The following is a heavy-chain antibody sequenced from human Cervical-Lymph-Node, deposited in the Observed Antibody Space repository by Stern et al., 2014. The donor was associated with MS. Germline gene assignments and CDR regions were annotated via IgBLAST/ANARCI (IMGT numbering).Heavy chain of an antibody. J-gene: IGHJ4*02. V-gene: IGHV2-70*01. CDR2: IDWDGDK. Sequence: QVTLRESGPALVKPTQTLTLTCTFSGLSLTTGGMCVTWIRQPPGKAPEWLGLIDWDGDKYYRTPLRARLTISKDTSKNQVVLTMTNMDPVDTATYYCARIRGTARLIDYWGQGTLVTVSS. CDR1: GLSLTTGGMC. CDR3: ARIRGTARLIDY. D-gene: IGHD6-6*01.